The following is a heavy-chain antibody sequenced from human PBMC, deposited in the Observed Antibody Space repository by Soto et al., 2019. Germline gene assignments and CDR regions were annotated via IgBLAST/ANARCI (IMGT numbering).Heavy chain of an antibody. J-gene: IGHJ2*01. V-gene: IGHV3-53*01. Sequence: EVQLVESGGGLIQPGGSLRLSCAASGFTVSSNYMSWVRQAPGKGLEWVSVIYSGGSTYYADSVKGRFTISRDNSKNTLYLQMNSLRAEDTAVYHCARVIGYYYTFWYFDLWGRGTLVTVSS. CDR2: IYSGGST. CDR3: ARVIGYYYTFWYFDL. D-gene: IGHD3-22*01. CDR1: GFTVSSNY.